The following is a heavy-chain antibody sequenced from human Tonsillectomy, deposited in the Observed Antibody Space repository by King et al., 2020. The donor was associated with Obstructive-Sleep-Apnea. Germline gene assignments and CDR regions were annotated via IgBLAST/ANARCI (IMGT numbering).Heavy chain of an antibody. CDR1: GFTFSSYG. D-gene: IGHD2-2*01. V-gene: IGHV3-33*01. CDR2: IWYDGSNK. J-gene: IGHJ6*02. CDR3: ARYCSSTSCPRGRYYYYGMDV. Sequence: VQLVESGGGVVQPGRSLRLSCAASGFTFSSYGMHWVRQAPGKGLEWVAVIWYDGSNKYYADSVKGRFTISRDNSKNTLYLQMKSLRAEDTAVYYCARYCSSTSCPRGRYYYYGMDVWGQGTTVTVSS.